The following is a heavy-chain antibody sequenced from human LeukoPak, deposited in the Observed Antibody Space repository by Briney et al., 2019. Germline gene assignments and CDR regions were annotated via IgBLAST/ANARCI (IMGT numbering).Heavy chain of an antibody. CDR1: GXSISGYY. Sequence: SETLSLTCTVSGXSISGYYWNRIRQPPGKGQEWIAYISYSGSTSYNPSLKSRVTISVDTSNNQFSLGLTSVTAADTAVYYCARLSSGYYPPFDYWGQGTLVTVSS. D-gene: IGHD3-22*01. V-gene: IGHV4-59*08. CDR3: ARLSSGYYPPFDY. J-gene: IGHJ4*02. CDR2: ISYSGST.